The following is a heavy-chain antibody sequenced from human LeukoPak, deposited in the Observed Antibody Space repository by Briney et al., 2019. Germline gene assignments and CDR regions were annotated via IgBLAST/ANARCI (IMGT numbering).Heavy chain of an antibody. CDR2: IGWDGDST. Sequence: GGSLRLSCAASGFTFDDYAVNWVRQAPGKGLEWVSLIGWDGDSTYYADAVKGRFIISRDNSNNSLYVEMNSVRAEDTALYYCAKAPSSRRANFYYYYMDVWGKGTTVTVSS. V-gene: IGHV3-43D*03. CDR3: AKAPSSRRANFYYYYMDV. D-gene: IGHD6-6*01. CDR1: GFTFDDYA. J-gene: IGHJ6*03.